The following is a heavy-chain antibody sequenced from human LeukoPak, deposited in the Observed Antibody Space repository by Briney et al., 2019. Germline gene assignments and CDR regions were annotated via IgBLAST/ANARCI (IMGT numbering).Heavy chain of an antibody. CDR2: ISPSGTTT. CDR1: GYTFSSYH. CDR3: ARDRDSGAKSDGMDV. Sequence: VASVKVSCKASGYTFSSYHVYWVRQAPGQGLEWMGIISPSGTTTAYARKFQGRVTMTRDTSTSTVYMELSSLRSEDTAVYYCARDRDSGAKSDGMDVWGQGTTVIVSS. D-gene: IGHD4-23*01. V-gene: IGHV1-46*01. J-gene: IGHJ6*02.